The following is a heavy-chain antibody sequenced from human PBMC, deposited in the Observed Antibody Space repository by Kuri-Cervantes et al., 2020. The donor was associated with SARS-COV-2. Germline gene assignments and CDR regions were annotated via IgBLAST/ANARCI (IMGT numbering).Heavy chain of an antibody. CDR3: ARGVVGYCTNGVCYRPYYYGMDV. D-gene: IGHD2-8*01. CDR1: GGSISSYY. J-gene: IGHJ6*02. CDR2: IYTSGSP. Sequence: GSLRLSCTVSGGSISSYYWSWIRQPAGKGLEWIGRIYTSGSPNYIPSLKSRVTISVDTSKNQFSLKLSSVTAADTAVYYCARGVVGYCTNGVCYRPYYYGMDVWGQGTTVTVSS. V-gene: IGHV4-4*07.